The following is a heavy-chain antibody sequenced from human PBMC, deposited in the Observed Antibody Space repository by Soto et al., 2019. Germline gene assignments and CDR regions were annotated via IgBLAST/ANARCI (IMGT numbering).Heavy chain of an antibody. J-gene: IGHJ6*02. CDR1: GYTFTNFG. D-gene: IGHD6-19*01. CDR2: IIPIFGTA. Sequence: ASVKVSCKASGYTFTNFGVTWVRRAPGQGLEWMGGIIPIFGTANYAQKFQGRVTITADESTSTAYMELSSLRSEDTAVYYCAGKNPPSVAGTGYYYYGMDVWGQGTTVTVSS. V-gene: IGHV1-69*13. CDR3: AGKNPPSVAGTGYYYYGMDV.